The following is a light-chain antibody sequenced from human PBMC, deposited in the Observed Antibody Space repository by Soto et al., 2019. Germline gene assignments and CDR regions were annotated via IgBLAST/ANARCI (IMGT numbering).Light chain of an antibody. CDR3: QSYDSSLSAWV. Sequence: QSVLTQPPSVSGAPGQRVTISCTASSSNIGAGYDVHWYQQLPGTAPKLLIYGNTNRPSGVPDRFSGSKSGTSASLAITGXQAXXXADYYCQSYDSSLSAWVFGGGTKLTVL. CDR1: SSNIGAGYD. J-gene: IGLJ3*02. V-gene: IGLV1-40*01. CDR2: GNT.